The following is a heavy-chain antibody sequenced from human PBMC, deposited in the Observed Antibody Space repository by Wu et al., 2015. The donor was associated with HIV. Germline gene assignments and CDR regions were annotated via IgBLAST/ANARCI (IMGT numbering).Heavy chain of an antibody. D-gene: IGHD3-16*01. Sequence: QVHLVQSGAEVKKPGSSVKVSCKAPGSTFSGYDVNWVRQAPGQGLEWMGGIFPMSGTVNHAQKFQDRVTITADESTTTVYLELSSLKSEDTAVYFCARESYGGGGLGVNWGQGTLVIVSS. J-gene: IGHJ4*01. V-gene: IGHV1-69*12. CDR1: GSTFSGYD. CDR2: IFPMSGTV. CDR3: ARESYGGGGLGVN.